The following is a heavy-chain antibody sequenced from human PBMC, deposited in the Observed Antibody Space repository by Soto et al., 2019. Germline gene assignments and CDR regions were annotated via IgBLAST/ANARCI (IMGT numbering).Heavy chain of an antibody. CDR2: IYWDDDK. J-gene: IGHJ5*02. D-gene: IGHD6-6*01. Sequence: QITLKESGPMLVKPTQTLTLTCTFSGFSLSTNGVGVGWIRQPPGKALEWLARIYWDDDKFYSPSLKSRLTITKDTSKIQVVLTMTNVDPVDTATYYCAHRRCIHSTSSGNWFDPWGQGTLVTVSS. V-gene: IGHV2-5*02. CDR3: AHRRCIHSTSSGNWFDP. CDR1: GFSLSTNGVG.